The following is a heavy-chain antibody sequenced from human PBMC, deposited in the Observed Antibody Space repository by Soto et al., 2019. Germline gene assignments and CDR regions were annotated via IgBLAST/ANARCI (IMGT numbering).Heavy chain of an antibody. J-gene: IGHJ6*02. V-gene: IGHV3-23*01. CDR1: GFTFSAYA. CDR3: AKMTSDCYGRNYGLDV. Sequence: EVQLLESGGDLVQPGGSLRLSCVASGFTFSAYAMSWVRQAPGGGVEWVSALPYNGESPYYAGSVKGRFTISRDNTKKTLFLQMNSLRAEDTALYYCAKMTSDCYGRNYGLDVWGQGTTVTVSS. CDR2: LPYNGESP. D-gene: IGHD2-21*02.